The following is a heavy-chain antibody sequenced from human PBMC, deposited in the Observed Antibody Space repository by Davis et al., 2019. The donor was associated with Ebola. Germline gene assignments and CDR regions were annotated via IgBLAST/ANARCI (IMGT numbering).Heavy chain of an antibody. Sequence: MPGGSLRLSCAVYGGSFSGYYWNWIRQPPGKGLEWIGEINHSGSSKYNPSLKSRVTMSVDTSKNQFSLKLSSVTAADTAVYYCARQPRGYDFWSGYYREYYFDYWGQGTLVTVSS. CDR1: GGSFSGYY. CDR2: INHSGSS. CDR3: ARQPRGYDFWSGYYREYYFDY. J-gene: IGHJ4*02. V-gene: IGHV4-34*01. D-gene: IGHD3-3*01.